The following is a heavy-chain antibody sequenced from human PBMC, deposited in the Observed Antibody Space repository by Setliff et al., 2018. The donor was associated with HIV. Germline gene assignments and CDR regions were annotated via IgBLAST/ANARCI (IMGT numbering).Heavy chain of an antibody. CDR1: GFTFSSYW. V-gene: IGHV3-48*04. Sequence: GGSLRLSCAASGFTFSSYWMHWVRQAPGKGLEWLSDISSSGSTIYYADSVKGRFTISRDNAKNSLYLQMNSLRAEDTAVYYCARVFLEWLLYRPDYVMDVWGQGTTVTVSS. CDR3: ARVFLEWLLYRPDYVMDV. CDR2: ISSSGSTI. D-gene: IGHD3-3*01. J-gene: IGHJ6*02.